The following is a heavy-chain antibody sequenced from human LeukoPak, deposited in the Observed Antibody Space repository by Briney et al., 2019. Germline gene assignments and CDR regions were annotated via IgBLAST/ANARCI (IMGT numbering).Heavy chain of an antibody. CDR2: ISSGGST. CDR3: AKTCDSSGYYGQHDY. CDR1: GFTFSSYA. V-gene: IGHV3-23*01. Sequence: HPGGSLRLSCAASGFTFSSYAMSWVRQAPGKGLEWVSAISSGGSTYYADSVKGRFTISRDNSKNTLYLQMNSLRAEDTAVYYCAKTCDSSGYYGQHDYWGQGTLVTVSS. D-gene: IGHD3-22*01. J-gene: IGHJ4*02.